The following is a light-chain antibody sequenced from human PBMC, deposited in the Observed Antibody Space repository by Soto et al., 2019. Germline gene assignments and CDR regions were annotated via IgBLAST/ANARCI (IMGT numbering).Light chain of an antibody. CDR1: QSVSSY. V-gene: IGKV3-11*01. CDR2: DAS. CDR3: QQRSNWPPST. Sequence: EIVLTQSPATLSLSPGERATLSCRASQSVSSYLAWYQQKPGLAPRLLIYDASNRATGIPARFSGSGSGTDFTLTISSLEPEDFAVYYCQQRSNWPPSTFGQGTRLEIK. J-gene: IGKJ5*01.